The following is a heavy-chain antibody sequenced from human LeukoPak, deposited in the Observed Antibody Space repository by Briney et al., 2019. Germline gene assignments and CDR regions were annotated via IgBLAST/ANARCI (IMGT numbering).Heavy chain of an antibody. V-gene: IGHV1-69*04. Sequence: AVKVSCKASGVTFNSYAISWVPQAPGQGLEWMGRLIPIFGISNYAQKFQGRVTITGDKSKRTAQLALNRLRCDDTAVYFCARASGYRSSTSCHDAFDIWGQGTIV. D-gene: IGHD2-2*03. J-gene: IGHJ3*02. CDR1: GVTFNSYA. CDR2: LIPIFGIS. CDR3: ARASGYRSSTSCHDAFDI.